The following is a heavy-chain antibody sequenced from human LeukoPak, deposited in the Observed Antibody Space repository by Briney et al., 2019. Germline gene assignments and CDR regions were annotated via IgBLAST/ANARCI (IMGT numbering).Heavy chain of an antibody. D-gene: IGHD3/OR15-3a*01. CDR3: ASGGSRTGFDY. J-gene: IGHJ4*02. Sequence: PSETLSLTCTVSGDSISSTTYYWGWIRQPPGRGLAWIANIFYSGSTYYNLSLKSRVTISLDTSKNQFSLRLSSVTAADTAVYYCASGGSRTGFDYWGQGTLVTVSS. CDR2: IFYSGST. V-gene: IGHV4-39*07. CDR1: GDSISSTTYY.